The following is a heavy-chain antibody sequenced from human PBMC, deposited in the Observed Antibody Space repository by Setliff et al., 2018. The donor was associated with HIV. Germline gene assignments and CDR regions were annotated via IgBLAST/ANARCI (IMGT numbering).Heavy chain of an antibody. CDR2: IYPGDSDT. Sequence: GESLKISCQASGYSFTKFWIGWVRQMPGKGLEWMGLIYPGDSDTRYSPSFQGQVTISADKSTNTAYLQWNSLKASDTAMYYCARQPTDTSGYNNWFDSWGQGTLVTVSS. V-gene: IGHV5-51*01. D-gene: IGHD3-3*01. J-gene: IGHJ5*01. CDR3: ARQPTDTSGYNNWFDS. CDR1: GYSFTKFW.